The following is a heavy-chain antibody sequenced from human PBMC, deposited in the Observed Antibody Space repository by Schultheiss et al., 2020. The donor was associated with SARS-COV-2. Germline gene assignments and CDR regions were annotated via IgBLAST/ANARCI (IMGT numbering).Heavy chain of an antibody. CDR1: GFTFSSYG. V-gene: IGHV3-33*01. J-gene: IGHJ6*02. D-gene: IGHD2-2*02. CDR3: TTGEDIVVVPAAISDDYYYGMDV. CDR2: IWYDGSNK. Sequence: GESLKISCAASGFTFSSYGMHWVRQAPGKGLEWVAVIWYDGSNKYYADSVKGRFTISRDNSKNTLYLQMNSLKTEDTAVYYCTTGEDIVVVPAAISDDYYYGMDVWGQGTTVTVSS.